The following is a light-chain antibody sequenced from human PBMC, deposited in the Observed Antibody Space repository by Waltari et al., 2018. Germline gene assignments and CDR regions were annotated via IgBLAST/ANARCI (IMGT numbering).Light chain of an antibody. CDR3: QQYSFYPLA. Sequence: DIQMTQSPSTLSASVGDRVTITGRASQSISTWLAWYQQKPGKAPKLLIYKASTLESGVPSRFSGSGSGTEFTLTISSLQPDDFATYYCQQYSFYPLAFGGGTKVESK. CDR2: KAS. V-gene: IGKV1-5*03. J-gene: IGKJ4*01. CDR1: QSISTW.